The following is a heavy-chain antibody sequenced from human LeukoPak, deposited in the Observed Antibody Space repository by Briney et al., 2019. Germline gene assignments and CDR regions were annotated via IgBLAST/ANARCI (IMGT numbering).Heavy chain of an antibody. Sequence: ASVKVSCKASGYTFTSYDIIWVRQASGQGLEWMGWMNPNSGHTGYAQKFQGRVTMTRTTSISTAYMELTSLTSEDSAVYYCAKSIVGVRKRNDYWGQGTLVTVSS. J-gene: IGHJ4*02. CDR1: GYTFTSYD. V-gene: IGHV1-8*01. D-gene: IGHD2-21*01. CDR3: AKSIVGVRKRNDY. CDR2: MNPNSGHT.